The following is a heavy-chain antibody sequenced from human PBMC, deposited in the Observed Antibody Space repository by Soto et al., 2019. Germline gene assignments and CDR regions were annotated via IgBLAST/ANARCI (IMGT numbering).Heavy chain of an antibody. Sequence: SETLSLPCTVSGGSLSRGDYFWSWIRQPPGKGLEWIGYIYYSGSTYYNPSLKSRVTISVDTSKNQFSLKLSSVTAADTAVYYCARVIPLRGLAAGYYFLYRGQTTLGTV. V-gene: IGHV4-30-4*01. D-gene: IGHD4-17*01. CDR3: ARVIPLRGLAAGYYFLY. CDR1: GGSLSRGDYF. CDR2: IYYSGST. J-gene: IGHJ4*02.